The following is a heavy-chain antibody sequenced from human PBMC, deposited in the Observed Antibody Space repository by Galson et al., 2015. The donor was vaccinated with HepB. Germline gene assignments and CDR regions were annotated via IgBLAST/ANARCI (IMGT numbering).Heavy chain of an antibody. J-gene: IGHJ3*02. V-gene: IGHV1-46*01. CDR1: GYTFTSYY. Sequence: SVKVSCKASGYTFTSYYIHWVRQAPGQGLEWVGTINPSGGSTSYAQKFQGRVTMTRDTSTSTVYMELSSPRAEDTAVYYCARYCSGGTCYSVGAFDIWGQGTMVTVSS. CDR2: INPSGGST. CDR3: ARYCSGGTCYSVGAFDI. D-gene: IGHD2-15*01.